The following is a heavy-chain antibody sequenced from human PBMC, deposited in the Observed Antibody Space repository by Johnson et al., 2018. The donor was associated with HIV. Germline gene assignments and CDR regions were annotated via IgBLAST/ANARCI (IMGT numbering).Heavy chain of an antibody. J-gene: IGHJ3*02. CDR2: IGTAGDT. Sequence: EVQLVESGGGLVQPGGSLRLSCAASGFTFSSYDMHWVRQATGKGLEWVSAIGTAGDTYYQGSVKGRFTISRENAKNSLYLQMNSLRAGDTAVYYCAREARMRDAFDIWGQGTMVTVSS. CDR1: GFTFSSYD. CDR3: AREARMRDAFDI. D-gene: IGHD1-14*01. V-gene: IGHV3-13*01.